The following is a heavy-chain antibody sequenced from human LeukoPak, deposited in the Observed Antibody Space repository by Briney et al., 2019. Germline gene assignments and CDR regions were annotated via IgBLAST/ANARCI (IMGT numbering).Heavy chain of an antibody. V-gene: IGHV3-7*01. CDR1: AFTFSSYW. J-gene: IGHJ3*02. CDR2: INRDGSEK. D-gene: IGHD2-15*01. CDR3: ARDRTYCSGGRCYDLFDI. Sequence: PGGSLRLSCAASAFTFSSYWMTWVRQAPGEGLEWVANINRDGSEKNHVDSVKGRFIISRDNAKNSLYLQMDSPRAEDTAVYYCARDRTYCSGGRCYDLFDIWGQGTMVTVSS.